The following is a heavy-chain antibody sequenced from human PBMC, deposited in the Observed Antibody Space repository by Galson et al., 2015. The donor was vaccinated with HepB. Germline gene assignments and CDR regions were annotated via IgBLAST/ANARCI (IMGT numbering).Heavy chain of an antibody. CDR2: INKDSGRT. J-gene: IGHJ4*02. V-gene: IGHV3-23*01. D-gene: IGHD3-16*01. CDR3: AKDHPSFGWPAFDS. Sequence: SLRLSCAASGFSLTSSSMSWVRQAPGKGLEWVSSINKDSGRTYYADSVKGRLAISRDISKNTLFLQMNSLRAADSAVYYCAKDHPSFGWPAFDSWGQGHLVTVSP. CDR1: GFSLTSSS.